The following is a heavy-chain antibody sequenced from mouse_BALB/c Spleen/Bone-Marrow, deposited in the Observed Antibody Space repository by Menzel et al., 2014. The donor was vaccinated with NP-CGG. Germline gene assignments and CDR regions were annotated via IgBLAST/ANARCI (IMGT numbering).Heavy chain of an antibody. V-gene: IGHV5-6-3*01. CDR3: ARGYDYSSWFAY. J-gene: IGHJ3*01. CDR1: GFTFSSYG. CDR2: INVNGDTT. D-gene: IGHD2-4*01. Sequence: EVKLVESGGGLVQPGGSLKLSCAASGFTFSSYGMSWVRQTPDKRREMIATINVNGDTTYHPDSVKGRFTISRDNVKNTLYLQMSSLKSEDTAMYYCARGYDYSSWFAYWGRGTLVTVSA.